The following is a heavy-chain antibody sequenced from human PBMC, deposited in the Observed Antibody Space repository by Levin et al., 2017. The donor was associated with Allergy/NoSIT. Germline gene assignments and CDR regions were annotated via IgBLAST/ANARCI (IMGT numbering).Heavy chain of an antibody. CDR1: GFTFSSYA. CDR3: ARAHNSGDYDFDY. J-gene: IGHJ4*02. V-gene: IGHV3-13*01. Sequence: LGESLKISCAASGFTFSSYAMHWVRQPTGKSPEWVSAIGTAGDTYYPGSVKGRFTISRENGKNSLYLQMNSLRAGDTAVYYCARAHNSGDYDFDYWGQGTLVTVSS. D-gene: IGHD3-22*01. CDR2: IGTAGDT.